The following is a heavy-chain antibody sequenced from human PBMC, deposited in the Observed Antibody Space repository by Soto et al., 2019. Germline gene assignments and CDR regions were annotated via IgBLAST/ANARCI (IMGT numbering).Heavy chain of an antibody. D-gene: IGHD3-16*01. CDR1: GFTFSSYS. CDR2: ISESSRSTI. Sequence: GGSLRLSCGASGFTFSSYSMNWVRQAPGKGLEWLSYISESSRSTIYYADSVKGRFTISRDNAKNSLYLQMNSLRPEDTAVYYCARDMSVDAEHWGQGTLVTVSS. J-gene: IGHJ4*02. CDR3: ARDMSVDAEH. V-gene: IGHV3-48*01.